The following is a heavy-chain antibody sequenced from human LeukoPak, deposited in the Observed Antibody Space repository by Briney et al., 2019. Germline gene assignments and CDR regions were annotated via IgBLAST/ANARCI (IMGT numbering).Heavy chain of an antibody. CDR1: GFTFDDYA. Sequence: GGSLRLSCTVSGFTFDDYAMHWVRQAPGKGLEWVTGISWNSGSIGYADSVKGRFTTSRDNAKNSLYLQMNSLRAEDTALYYRAKDVSAGPPYAFDIWGQGTMVTVSS. CDR3: AKDVSAGPPYAFDI. D-gene: IGHD6-19*01. V-gene: IGHV3-9*01. J-gene: IGHJ3*02. CDR2: ISWNSGSI.